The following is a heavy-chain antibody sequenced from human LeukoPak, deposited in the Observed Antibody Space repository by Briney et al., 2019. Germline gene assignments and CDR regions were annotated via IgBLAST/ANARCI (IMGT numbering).Heavy chain of an antibody. V-gene: IGHV1-69*05. D-gene: IGHD3-3*01. J-gene: IGHJ4*02. CDR1: GGTFSSYA. Sequence: SVKVSCKASGGTFSSYAISWVRQAPGQGLEWMGGIIPIFGTANYAQKFQGRVTITTDESTSTAYMELSSPRSEDTAVYYCAIPTYYDFWSGTHYFDYWGQGTLVTVSS. CDR3: AIPTYYDFWSGTHYFDY. CDR2: IIPIFGTA.